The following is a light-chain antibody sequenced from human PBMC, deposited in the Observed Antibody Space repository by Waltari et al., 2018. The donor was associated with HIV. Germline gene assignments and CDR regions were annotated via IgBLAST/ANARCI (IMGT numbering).Light chain of an antibody. V-gene: IGLV2-23*02. CDR1: SSDVATYKL. CDR2: EVS. CDR3: CSYVSNVI. J-gene: IGLJ2*01. Sequence: QSALTQPASVSGSPGQSITISCTRNSSDVATYKLVSWYQQHPGKASKLMIYEVSKRPSGVSDRFSGSKSGDTASLTISGLQAEDEADYYCCSYVSNVIFGGGTTLTVL.